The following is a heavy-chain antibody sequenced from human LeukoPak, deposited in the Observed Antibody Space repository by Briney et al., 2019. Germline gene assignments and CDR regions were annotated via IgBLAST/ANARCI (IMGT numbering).Heavy chain of an antibody. CDR2: INPNSGGT. V-gene: IGHV1-2*06. CDR1: GYTFTGYH. D-gene: IGHD6-19*01. Sequence: ASVKVSCKASGYTFTGYHMHWVRQAPGQGLEWMGRINPNSGGTNYAQKLQGRVTMTRDTSISTAYMELSRLRSDDTAVYYCARQRSGWSYDAFDIWGQGTMVTVSS. CDR3: ARQRSGWSYDAFDI. J-gene: IGHJ3*02.